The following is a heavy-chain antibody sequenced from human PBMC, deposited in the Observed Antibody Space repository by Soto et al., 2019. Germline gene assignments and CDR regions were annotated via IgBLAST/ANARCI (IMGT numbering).Heavy chain of an antibody. CDR2: ISGSGGSS. Sequence: GGSLRLSCAASGFTFSSYAMSWVRQAPGKGLEWVSVISGSGGSSYYAASVKGRFTISRDNSKNTLFLQMNGLRAEDTAVYYCAKVTKRAAAGRYEYYKYGMDVWGQGTTVTVSS. J-gene: IGHJ6*02. CDR3: AKVTKRAAAGRYEYYKYGMDV. D-gene: IGHD6-13*01. CDR1: GFTFSSYA. V-gene: IGHV3-23*01.